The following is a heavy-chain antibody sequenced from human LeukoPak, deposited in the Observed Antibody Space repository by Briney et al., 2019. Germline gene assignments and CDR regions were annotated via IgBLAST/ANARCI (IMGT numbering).Heavy chain of an antibody. CDR1: GFTFSSYA. Sequence: TGGSLRLSCAASGFTFSSYAMSWVRQAPGKGLEWVSAISGSGGSTYYADSVKGRFTISRDNSKNTLYLQMNSLRAEDTAVYYCAKDRTMSIAAAARNDAFDIWGQGTMVTVSS. J-gene: IGHJ3*02. D-gene: IGHD6-13*01. CDR3: AKDRTMSIAAAARNDAFDI. CDR2: ISGSGGST. V-gene: IGHV3-23*01.